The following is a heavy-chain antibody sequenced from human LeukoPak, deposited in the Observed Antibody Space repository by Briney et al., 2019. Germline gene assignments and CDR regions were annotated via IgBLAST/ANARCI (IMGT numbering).Heavy chain of an antibody. CDR2: IYYSGST. D-gene: IGHD6-19*01. CDR1: GGSISSYY. J-gene: IGHJ4*02. V-gene: IGHV4-59*01. Sequence: SETLSLTCTVSGGSISSYYWSWIRQPPGKGLEWIGYIYYSGSTNYNPSLKSRVTISVDTSKNRFSLKLSSVTAADTAVYYCARARSGYSSLDYWGQGALVTVSS. CDR3: ARARSGYSSLDY.